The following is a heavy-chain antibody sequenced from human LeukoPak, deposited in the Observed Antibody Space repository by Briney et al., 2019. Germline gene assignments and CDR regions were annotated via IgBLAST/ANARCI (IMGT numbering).Heavy chain of an antibody. CDR1: GGSISSSIYY. Sequence: SETLSLTCTVSGGSISSSIYYWGWIRQPPGKGLEWIGSIYYSGRTYYSPSLKSRVTISVDTSKSHFSLKLSSVTAADTAVYYCARPDSGKSSLDYWGQGTLVTVSS. D-gene: IGHD3-10*01. CDR3: ARPDSGKSSLDY. CDR2: IYYSGRT. J-gene: IGHJ4*02. V-gene: IGHV4-39*02.